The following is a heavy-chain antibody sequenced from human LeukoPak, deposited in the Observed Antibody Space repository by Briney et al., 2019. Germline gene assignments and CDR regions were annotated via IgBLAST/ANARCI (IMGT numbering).Heavy chain of an antibody. Sequence: PSETLSLTCAVYGGSFSGYYWSWIRQPPGKGLEWIGEINHSGSTNYNPSLKSRVTISVDTSKNQFSLKLSSMTAADTAVYYCARPYYYYMDVWGKGTTVTVSS. J-gene: IGHJ6*03. V-gene: IGHV4-34*01. CDR2: INHSGST. CDR3: ARPYYYYMDV. CDR1: GGSFSGYY. D-gene: IGHD6-6*01.